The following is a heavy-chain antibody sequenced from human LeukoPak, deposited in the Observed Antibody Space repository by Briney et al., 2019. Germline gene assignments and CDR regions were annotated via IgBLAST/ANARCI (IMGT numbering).Heavy chain of an antibody. Sequence: GGSLRLSCAASGFTFSTYEMNWVRQAPGEGLEWVSYIHNSGSTIYYADSVKGRFTISRDNSKSTLYLQMNSLRAEDTAVYYCAKDRHAPGRYCSSTICFPFDPWGQGTLVTVSS. D-gene: IGHD2-2*01. J-gene: IGHJ5*02. CDR2: IHNSGSTI. CDR1: GFTFSTYE. CDR3: AKDRHAPGRYCSSTICFPFDP. V-gene: IGHV3-48*03.